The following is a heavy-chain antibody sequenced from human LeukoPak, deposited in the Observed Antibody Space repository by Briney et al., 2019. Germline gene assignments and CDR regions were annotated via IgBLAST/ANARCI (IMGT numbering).Heavy chain of an antibody. V-gene: IGHV4-31*03. CDR1: GGSINSGPYY. Sequence: SETLSLTCTVSGGSINSGPYYWSWIRQHPGKGLEWIGYIHYSGSTYYNPSLKSRIIISVDTSKNQFSLKLNSVTAADTAMYYCARYCSSTKCPFDYWGQGTLVTVSS. CDR3: ARYCSSTKCPFDY. CDR2: IHYSGST. D-gene: IGHD2-2*01. J-gene: IGHJ4*02.